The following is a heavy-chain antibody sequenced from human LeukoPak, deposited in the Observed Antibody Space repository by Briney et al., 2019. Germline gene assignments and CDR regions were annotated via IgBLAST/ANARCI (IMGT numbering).Heavy chain of an antibody. CDR3: ARSFFHANWFDP. CDR2: INPNSGGT. D-gene: IGHD3-10*01. V-gene: IGHV1-2*02. Sequence: ASVKVSCKASGYTFTGYYMHWVRQAPGQGLEWMGWINPNSGGTNYAQKFQGRVTMTRDTSISTAYMELSRLRSDDTAVYYFARSFFHANWFDPWGQGTLVTVSS. CDR1: GYTFTGYY. J-gene: IGHJ5*02.